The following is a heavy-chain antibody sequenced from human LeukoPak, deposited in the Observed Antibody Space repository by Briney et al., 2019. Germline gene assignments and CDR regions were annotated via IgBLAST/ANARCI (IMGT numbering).Heavy chain of an antibody. CDR2: IIPIFGTA. D-gene: IGHD3-10*01. V-gene: IGHV1-69*13. Sequence: SVKVSCKASGGTFSSYAISWVRQAPGQGLEWMGGIIPIFGTANYAQKFQGRVTITGDESTSTAYMELRSLRSEDTAVYYCARSFLWFGELFAAFDIWGQGTMVTVSS. CDR1: GGTFSSYA. J-gene: IGHJ3*02. CDR3: ARSFLWFGELFAAFDI.